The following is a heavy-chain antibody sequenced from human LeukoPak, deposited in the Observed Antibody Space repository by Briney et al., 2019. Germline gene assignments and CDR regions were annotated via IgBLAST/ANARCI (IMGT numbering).Heavy chain of an antibody. V-gene: IGHV4-30-4*08. D-gene: IGHD1-7*01. Sequence: SQTLSLTCSVSGGSISSGNYYWNWIRQPPEKGLEWIGYIYYSGSTYYNPSLKSRINISVDTSKNQFSLKLSSVTAADTAVYYCARGPENSGSSFDPWGQGTLVTVSS. J-gene: IGHJ5*02. CDR3: ARGPENSGSSFDP. CDR2: IYYSGST. CDR1: GGSISSGNYY.